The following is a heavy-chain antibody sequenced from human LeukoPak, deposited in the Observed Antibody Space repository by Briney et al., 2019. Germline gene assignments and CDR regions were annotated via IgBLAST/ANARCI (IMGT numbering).Heavy chain of an antibody. Sequence: SETLSLTCTVSGGSISIRNSYWTWIRQPPGEGLEWIGSVYYSGSTKYNPPLKTRVTISVDTSNNQLFLRLNSLTAADTAVYYCARDRYDILTGYGGMDVWGQGTTVIVSS. CDR1: GGSISIRNSY. V-gene: IGHV4-61*01. CDR2: VYYSGST. D-gene: IGHD3-9*01. J-gene: IGHJ6*02. CDR3: ARDRYDILTGYGGMDV.